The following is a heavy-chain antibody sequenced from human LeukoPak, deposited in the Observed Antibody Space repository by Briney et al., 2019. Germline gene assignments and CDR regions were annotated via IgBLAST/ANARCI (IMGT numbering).Heavy chain of an antibody. Sequence: SETLSRNCTVSGGSIISYYWSWIRQPPGKGLEWIGYIYYSGSTNYNPSLKSRVTISVDTSKNQFSLKPSSVTAADTAVYYCARGPFDYGGNSRGFDPWGQGTLVAVSS. D-gene: IGHD4-23*01. CDR1: GGSIISYY. CDR2: IYYSGST. V-gene: IGHV4-59*01. J-gene: IGHJ5*02. CDR3: ARGPFDYGGNSRGFDP.